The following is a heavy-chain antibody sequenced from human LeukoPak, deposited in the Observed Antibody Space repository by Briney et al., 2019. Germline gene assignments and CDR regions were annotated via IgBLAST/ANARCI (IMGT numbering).Heavy chain of an antibody. V-gene: IGHV4-38-2*02. Sequence: PSGTLSLTCTVSGYTISSGYYWGWIRQPPGKGLEWIGSIYHSGSTYYNPSLKSRVTISVDTSNKQFSLKTSSVTAAHTDVYSCSRAAAAAGGQYFDYWGQGTLVAVRS. D-gene: IGHD6-13*01. CDR2: IYHSGST. CDR3: SRAAAAAGGQYFDY. J-gene: IGHJ4*02. CDR1: GYTISSGYY.